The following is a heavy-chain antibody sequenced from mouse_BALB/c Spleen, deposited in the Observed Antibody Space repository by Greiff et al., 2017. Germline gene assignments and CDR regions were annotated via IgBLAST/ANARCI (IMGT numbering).Heavy chain of an antibody. CDR2: ISSGSSTI. Sequence: VESGGGLVQPGGSRKLSCAASGFTFSSFGMHWVRQAPEKGLEWVAYISSGSSTIYYADTVKGRFTISRDNPKNTLFLQMTSLRSEDTAMYYCARSNYGNNFAYWGQGTLVTVSA. V-gene: IGHV5-17*02. D-gene: IGHD2-1*01. CDR1: GFTFSSFG. CDR3: ARSNYGNNFAY. J-gene: IGHJ3*01.